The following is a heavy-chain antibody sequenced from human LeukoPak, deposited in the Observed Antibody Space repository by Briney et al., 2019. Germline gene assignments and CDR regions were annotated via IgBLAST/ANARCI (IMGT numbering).Heavy chain of an antibody. J-gene: IGHJ6*03. CDR3: ATEQRGGLSANLGGFFASYHTYYYMDV. D-gene: IGHD3-16*01. CDR2: INPSDGAT. V-gene: IGHV1-46*01. CDR1: GYTFTMYY. Sequence: ASVKVTCKASGYTFTMYYIHWVRQAPGQGLEWMGMINPSDGATTYAQKFQGRGTMTRDMSTTTVYMDLRTLRSEDTAVYFCATEQRGGLSANLGGFFASYHTYYYMDVWGRGTTVTVSS.